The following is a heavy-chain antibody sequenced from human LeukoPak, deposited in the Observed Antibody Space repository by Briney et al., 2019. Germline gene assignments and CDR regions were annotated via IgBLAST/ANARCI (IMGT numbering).Heavy chain of an antibody. CDR2: IYYSGST. CDR1: GGSISSYY. J-gene: IGHJ4*02. D-gene: IGHD6-6*01. CDR3: ARQITSASVAFDY. Sequence: SETLSLTCTVSGGSISSYYWNWIRQPPGKGLEWIGHIYYSGSTNYNPSHMGRVTISVDTSKNQFSLKLSSVTAADTAVYYCARQITSASVAFDYWGQGTLVTVSS. V-gene: IGHV4-59*01.